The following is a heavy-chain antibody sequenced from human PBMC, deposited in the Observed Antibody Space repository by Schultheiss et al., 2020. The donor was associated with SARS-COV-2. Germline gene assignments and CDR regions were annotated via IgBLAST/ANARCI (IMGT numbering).Heavy chain of an antibody. Sequence: GGSLRLSCAASGFTFSSYWMNWVRQAPGKGLVWVSRINSDGSSTSYADSVKGRFTISRDNAKNTLYLQMNSLRAEDTAVYYCARGGGVYGDSFDYWGQGTLVTVSS. V-gene: IGHV3-74*01. D-gene: IGHD4-17*01. CDR2: INSDGSST. J-gene: IGHJ4*02. CDR1: GFTFSSYW. CDR3: ARGGGVYGDSFDY.